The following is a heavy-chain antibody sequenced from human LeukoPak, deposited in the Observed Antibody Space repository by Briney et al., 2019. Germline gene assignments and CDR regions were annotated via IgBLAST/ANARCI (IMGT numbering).Heavy chain of an antibody. CDR1: GFTFSSYV. V-gene: IGHV3-23*01. J-gene: IGHJ3*02. D-gene: IGHD3-22*01. Sequence: GGSLRLSCAASGFTFSSYVMSWVRQAPGKGLEWVSGISGSGGSTYYADSVKGRFTISRDNSKNTLHLQMNSLRAEDTAVYYCAKDYYYDSVSAFDIWGQRTMDTVSS. CDR2: ISGSGGST. CDR3: AKDYYYDSVSAFDI.